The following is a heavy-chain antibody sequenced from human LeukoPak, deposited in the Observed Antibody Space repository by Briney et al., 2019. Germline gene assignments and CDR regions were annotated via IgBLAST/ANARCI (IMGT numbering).Heavy chain of an antibody. CDR3: ASQELSDSSGYNPQI. CDR1: GYTFTSYG. V-gene: IGHV1-18*01. Sequence: ASVKVSCKASGYTFTSYGISWVRQAPGQGLEWMGWISAYNGNTNYAQKLQGRVTITADKSTSTAYMELSSLRSEDTAVYYCASQELSDSSGYNPQIWGQGTMVTVSS. J-gene: IGHJ3*02. D-gene: IGHD3-22*01. CDR2: ISAYNGNT.